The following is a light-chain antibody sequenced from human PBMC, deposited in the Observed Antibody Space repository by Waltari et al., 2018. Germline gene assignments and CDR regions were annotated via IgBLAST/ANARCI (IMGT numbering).Light chain of an antibody. CDR3: QQANSFPIT. J-gene: IGKJ5*01. V-gene: IGKV1D-12*01. CDR2: AAS. Sequence: DIQMTQSPSSVSASVGDRVTITCRASQCISSWLVWYQQKPGKAPKLLIYAASNLQSGVPSRFSGSGSGTEFTLTISSLQPEDFATYYCQQANSFPITFGQGTRLEIK. CDR1: QCISSW.